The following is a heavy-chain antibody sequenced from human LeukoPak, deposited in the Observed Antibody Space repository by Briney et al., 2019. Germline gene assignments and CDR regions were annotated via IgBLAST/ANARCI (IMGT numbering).Heavy chain of an antibody. CDR1: GYTSTSYG. J-gene: IGHJ5*02. V-gene: IGHV1-18*01. CDR3: ARVWDIVVVPAATNWFDP. Sequence: GASVKVSCTASGYTSTSYGISWVRQAPGQGLEWMGWISAYNGNTNYAQKLQGRVTMTTDTSTSTAYMELRSLRSDDTAVYYCARVWDIVVVPAATNWFDPWGQGTLVTVSS. D-gene: IGHD2-2*01. CDR2: ISAYNGNT.